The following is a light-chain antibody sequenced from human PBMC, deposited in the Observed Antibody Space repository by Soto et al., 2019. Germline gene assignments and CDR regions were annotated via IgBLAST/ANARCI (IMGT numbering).Light chain of an antibody. V-gene: IGKV1-5*03. CDR1: LSISSW. Sequence: DIQMTQSPSTLSASVGDTVSITCRASLSISSWLAWYQQKPGKAPKILIYAASNLKSEVPSRFSGSVSGTDFTLTINGLQPDDFATYYCQQYDRFQYSFGPGTRLEIK. CDR2: AAS. J-gene: IGKJ2*01. CDR3: QQYDRFQYS.